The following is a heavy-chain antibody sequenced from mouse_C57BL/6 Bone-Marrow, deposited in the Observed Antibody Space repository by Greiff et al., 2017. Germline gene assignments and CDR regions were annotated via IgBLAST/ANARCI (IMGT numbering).Heavy chain of an antibody. CDR2: ISSGGSNT. CDR3: ARVGYGKGGYFDY. V-gene: IGHV5-6*01. D-gene: IGHD2-1*01. CDR1: GFTFSSYG. J-gene: IGHJ2*01. Sequence: EVHLVESGGDLVKPGGSLKLSCAASGFTFSSYGMSWVRQTPDKRLEWVATISSGGSNTYYTDSVKGRFTISRDNAKNTLYLQMSSLKSEDTAMYYCARVGYGKGGYFDYWGQGTTLTVSS.